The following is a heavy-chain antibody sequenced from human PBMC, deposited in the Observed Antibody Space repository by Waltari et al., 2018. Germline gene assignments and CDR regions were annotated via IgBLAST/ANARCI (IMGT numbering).Heavy chain of an antibody. CDR1: GYTFTSYN. V-gene: IGHV1-8*01. J-gene: IGHJ4*02. CDR3: AIMAFTAGVDY. D-gene: IGHD2-8*01. Sequence: QVQLVQSGAEVKKPGASVKVSCKGSGYTFTSYNIHWVRQATGQGLEWMGWMNPSSSSTGYAQTLQDRVTMTWDTSTGTAYMQLSSLKFDDTAVYYCAIMAFTAGVDYWGQGTPVTVS. CDR2: MNPSSSST.